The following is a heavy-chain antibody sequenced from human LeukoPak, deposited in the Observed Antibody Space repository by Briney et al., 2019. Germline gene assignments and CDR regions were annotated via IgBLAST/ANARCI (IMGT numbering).Heavy chain of an antibody. Sequence: SVKVSCXASGGTFSNYAISWVRQAPGQGLEWMERIIPIFGTANYAQKFQGRVTITTDESTSTAYMELSSLRSEDTAVYYCARPRGIVAGDAFDIWGQGTMVTVSS. J-gene: IGHJ3*02. CDR2: IIPIFGTA. CDR1: GGTFSNYA. V-gene: IGHV1-69*05. CDR3: ARPRGIVAGDAFDI. D-gene: IGHD6-25*01.